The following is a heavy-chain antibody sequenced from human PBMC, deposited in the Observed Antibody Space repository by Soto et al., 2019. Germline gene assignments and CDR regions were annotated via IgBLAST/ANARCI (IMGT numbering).Heavy chain of an antibody. CDR3: AGLFPPPYHPGAFDI. D-gene: IGHD2-2*01. J-gene: IGHJ3*02. CDR1: GYSFTIYC. V-gene: IGHV5-51*01. Sequence: PGESLKISCKGSGYSFTIYCIGWVLQMPWKGLEWMGIIYPGDSDTRYSPSFQGQVTISADKSISTAYLQWSSLKASDTAMYYCAGLFPPPYHPGAFDIWGQGTMVTVSS. CDR2: IYPGDSDT.